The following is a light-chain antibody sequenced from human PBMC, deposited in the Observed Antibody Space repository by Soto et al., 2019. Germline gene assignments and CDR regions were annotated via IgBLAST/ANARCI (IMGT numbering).Light chain of an antibody. V-gene: IGLV2-8*01. Sequence: QSVLTQPPSASGSPGQSVTISCTGTSSDVGDFTYVSWHQQHPGKAPKLLLYDFTKRPSGVPDRFSGSKSGNTASLTVSGHQTEDEADYYCSSYTGNNNVLFGAGTKLTVL. CDR2: DFT. CDR1: SSDVGDFTY. CDR3: SSYTGNNNVL. J-gene: IGLJ2*01.